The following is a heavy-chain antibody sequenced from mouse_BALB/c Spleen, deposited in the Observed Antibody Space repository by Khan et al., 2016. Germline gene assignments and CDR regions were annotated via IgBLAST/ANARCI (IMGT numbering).Heavy chain of an antibody. D-gene: IGHD2-1*01. CDR2: ISDGGNNP. V-gene: IGHV5-4*02. Sequence: EVELVESGGGLVRPGGSLKLSCAASGFTFSDYYMYWIRQTPEKRLEWVATISDGGNNPYYPDSVKGRFTISTDKAKNNLYLQMSSLKSEDTAMXYCARTYGNYGYFDVWGAGTTVTVSS. CDR3: ARTYGNYGYFDV. CDR1: GFTFSDYY. J-gene: IGHJ1*01.